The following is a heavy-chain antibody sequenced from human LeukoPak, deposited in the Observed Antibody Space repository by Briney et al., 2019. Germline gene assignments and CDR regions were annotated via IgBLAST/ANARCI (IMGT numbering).Heavy chain of an antibody. CDR2: ISGSGDST. V-gene: IGHV3-23*01. Sequence: AGGSLRLSCAASGFTFSSFAMSWVRQAPGKGLEWVSTISGSGDSTYYADSVKGRFTISRDNSQNTLYLQMNSLRAADTAVYYCAKSHYDSTGHYTLGDWGQGTLVTVSS. D-gene: IGHD3-22*01. CDR3: AKSHYDSTGHYTLGD. CDR1: GFTFSSFA. J-gene: IGHJ4*02.